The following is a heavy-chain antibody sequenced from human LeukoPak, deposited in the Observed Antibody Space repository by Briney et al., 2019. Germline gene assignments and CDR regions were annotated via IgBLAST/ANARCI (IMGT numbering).Heavy chain of an antibody. V-gene: IGHV1-69*04. CDR3: ARDPSGGYVPYFDY. CDR1: GGTFSSYA. Sequence: SVKVSCTASGGTFSSYAISWVRQDPGQGLEWMGRIIPILGITNYAQKFQGRVTITADKSTSTAYMELSSLRSDDTAVYYCARDPSGGYVPYFDYWGQGTLVTVSS. CDR2: IIPILGIT. J-gene: IGHJ4*02. D-gene: IGHD3-16*01.